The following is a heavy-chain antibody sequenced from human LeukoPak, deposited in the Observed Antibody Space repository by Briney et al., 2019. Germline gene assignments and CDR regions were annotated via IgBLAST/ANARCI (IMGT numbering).Heavy chain of an antibody. Sequence: PGGSLRSSGAAPGLTFRSYWMSWVRKAPGKGRRWVANIKRDGSDKYYVGSVEGRFTISRDNDKNSLYLQMSSLRAEDTAIYYCARALYNRGWYPDYFDSWGQGALVTVSS. V-gene: IGHV3-7*01. D-gene: IGHD6-19*01. CDR1: GLTFRSYW. CDR3: ARALYNRGWYPDYFDS. J-gene: IGHJ4*02. CDR2: IKRDGSDK.